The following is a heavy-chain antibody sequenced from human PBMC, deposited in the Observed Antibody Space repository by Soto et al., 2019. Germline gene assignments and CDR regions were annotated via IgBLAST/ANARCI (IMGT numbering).Heavy chain of an antibody. V-gene: IGHV4-34*01. CDR2: INHSGST. CDR3: ARGRWEVGATGDYNWFDP. D-gene: IGHD1-26*01. J-gene: IGHJ5*02. Sequence: SETLSLTCAVYGGSFSGYYWSWIRQPPGKGLEWIGEINHSGSTNYNPSLKSRVTISVDTSKNQFSLKLSSVTAADTAVYYCARGRWEVGATGDYNWFDPWGQGTLVT. CDR1: GGSFSGYY.